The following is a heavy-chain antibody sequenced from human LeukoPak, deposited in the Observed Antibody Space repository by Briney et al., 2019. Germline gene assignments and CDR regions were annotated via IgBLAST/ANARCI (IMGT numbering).Heavy chain of an antibody. CDR2: INHSGST. D-gene: IGHD5-18*01. J-gene: IGHJ4*02. Sequence: PSETLSLTCAVYGGSFSGYYWSWIRQPPGKGLEWIGEINHSGSTNYNPSLKSRVTISVDTSKNRFSLKLSSVTAADTAVYYCARGLGYSYGPNSFDYWGQGTLVTVSS. CDR1: GGSFSGYY. CDR3: ARGLGYSYGPNSFDY. V-gene: IGHV4-34*01.